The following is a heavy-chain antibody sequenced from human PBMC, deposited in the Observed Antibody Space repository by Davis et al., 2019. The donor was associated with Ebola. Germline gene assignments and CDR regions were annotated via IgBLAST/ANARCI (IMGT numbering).Heavy chain of an antibody. V-gene: IGHV3-74*01. CDR3: TRQDSGSYFPFDY. D-gene: IGHD1-26*01. CDR2: INSDGSST. CDR1: GFTFSSYW. J-gene: IGHJ4*02. Sequence: HTGGSLTLSCAASGFTFSSYWMHWVRQAPGKGLVWVSRINSDGSSTSYADSVKGRFTISRDNAKNTLYLQMNSLKTEDTAVYYCTRQDSGSYFPFDYWGQGTLVTVSS.